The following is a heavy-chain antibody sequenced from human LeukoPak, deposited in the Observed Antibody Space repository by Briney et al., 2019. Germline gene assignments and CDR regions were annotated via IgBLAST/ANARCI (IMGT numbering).Heavy chain of an antibody. V-gene: IGHV4-38-2*02. CDR2: IHYSASA. D-gene: IGHD5-12*01. CDR1: GYSINSGHY. J-gene: IGHJ5*02. Sequence: PSETLSLTCTVSGYSINSGHYWGWIRQPPGKRLEWIGSIHYSASAYYKPTLKSRATISVDTSKNQFSLNLTSVTAADAAVYYCARDLGYSGFDWAPWGQGTLVTVSS. CDR3: ARDLGYSGFDWAP.